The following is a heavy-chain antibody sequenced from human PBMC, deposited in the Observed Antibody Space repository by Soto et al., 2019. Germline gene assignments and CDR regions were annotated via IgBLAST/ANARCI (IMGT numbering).Heavy chain of an antibody. CDR3: ARAASSGTYLRVSYFDY. V-gene: IGHV4-59*01. D-gene: IGHD1-26*01. CDR2: IHYSGST. J-gene: IGHJ4*02. CDR1: GGSISSYN. Sequence: SETLSLTCTVSGGSISSYNWIWIRQSPGKGLECIGYIHYSGSTNYDPSLKSRVTISVDRSKNQFSLKVSSVTAADTALYFCARAASSGTYLRVSYFDYWGQGTLVTVSS.